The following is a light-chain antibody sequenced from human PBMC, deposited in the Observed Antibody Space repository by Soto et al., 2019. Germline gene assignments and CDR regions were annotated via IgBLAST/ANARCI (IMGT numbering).Light chain of an antibody. CDR1: SSDVGGYNY. CDR3: NSYAGSDNLVV. J-gene: IGLJ2*01. Sequence: QSALTQPPSASGSPGQSVTISCTGTSSDVGGYNYVSWYQQYPGKAPKLVIYEVSKRPSGVPDRFSGSNSGNTASLTVSGLQAEDEADYYGNSYAGSDNLVVFGGGTKVTVL. V-gene: IGLV2-8*01. CDR2: EVS.